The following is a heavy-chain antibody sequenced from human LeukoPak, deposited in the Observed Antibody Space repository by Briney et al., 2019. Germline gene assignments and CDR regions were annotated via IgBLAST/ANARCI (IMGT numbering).Heavy chain of an antibody. CDR3: ARDARIVATSRRDGCIWFDP. CDR2: INHSGST. CDR1: GGSFSGYY. V-gene: IGHV4-34*01. J-gene: IGHJ5*02. Sequence: PSETLSLTCAVYGGSFSGYYWSWIRQPPGKGLEWIGEINHSGSTNYNPSLKSRVTISVDTSKNQFSLKLSSVTAADTAVYYCARDARIVATSRRDGCIWFDPWGQGTLVTVSS. D-gene: IGHD5-12*01.